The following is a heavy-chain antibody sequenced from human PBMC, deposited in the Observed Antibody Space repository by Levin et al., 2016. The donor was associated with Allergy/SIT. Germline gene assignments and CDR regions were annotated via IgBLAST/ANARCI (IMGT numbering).Heavy chain of an antibody. V-gene: IGHV3-53*03. D-gene: IGHD2-21*01. Sequence: WIRQPPGKGLEWVSVIYSGGSTYYADSVRGRFTISRDSSKNTLDLYMHSLRVEDTAVYYCARGSIQYDYWGQGRLVTVSS. J-gene: IGHJ4*02. CDR3: ARGSIQYDY. CDR2: IYSGGST.